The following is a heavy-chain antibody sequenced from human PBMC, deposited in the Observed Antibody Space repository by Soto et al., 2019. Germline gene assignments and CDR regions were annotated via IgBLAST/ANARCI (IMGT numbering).Heavy chain of an antibody. Sequence: GPTLVNPTQTLTLTCTFSGFSLSAGVVGVGWIRQPPGKALEWLALIYWDDDKRYSPSLKSRLTITKDTSKNQVVLTMTNMDPVDTATYYCAHRPSYCSGGSCYSGFDYWGQGTLVTVSS. V-gene: IGHV2-5*02. CDR2: IYWDDDK. CDR1: GFSLSAGVVG. CDR3: AHRPSYCSGGSCYSGFDY. J-gene: IGHJ4*02. D-gene: IGHD2-15*01.